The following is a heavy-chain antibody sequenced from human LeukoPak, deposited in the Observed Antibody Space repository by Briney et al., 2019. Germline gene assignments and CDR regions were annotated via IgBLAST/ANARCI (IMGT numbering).Heavy chain of an antibody. CDR2: MSAYNGNP. V-gene: IGHV1-18*01. J-gene: IGHJ4*02. CDR3: ARSPPIPSYYFDY. Sequence: MSAYNGNPNYAQKIQGRITMTTDTSTSTAYMELRSLRSDDTAVYYCARSPPIPSYYFDYWGQGTLVTVSS.